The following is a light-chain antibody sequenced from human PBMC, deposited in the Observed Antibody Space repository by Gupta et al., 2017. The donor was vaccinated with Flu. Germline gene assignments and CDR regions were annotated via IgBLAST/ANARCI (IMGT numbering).Light chain of an antibody. CDR1: QSVSTW. J-gene: IGKJ3*01. Sequence: DIQMTQSPSTLSASVGDRVTITCRASQSVSTWLAWYQQKPGKAPKFLIFKASTLESGVPSRFSGSGSGTEFTLTITNLQPDDFATYYCQQYNSSPFTFGHGTTVDIK. CDR3: QQYNSSPFT. CDR2: KAS. V-gene: IGKV1-5*03.